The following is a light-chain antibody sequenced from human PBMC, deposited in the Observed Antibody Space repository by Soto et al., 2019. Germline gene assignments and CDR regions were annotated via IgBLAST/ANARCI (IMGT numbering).Light chain of an antibody. CDR3: CSITSINIWV. CDR2: EVS. Sequence: QSALTQPASVSGSPGQSITISCTGTSSDVGGYNYVSWYQQHPGKAPKLMIYEVSNRPSGVSHRFSGSKSGNTASLTISGRQAEDEADYYCCSITSINIWVFGGGTKLTVL. J-gene: IGLJ3*02. V-gene: IGLV2-14*01. CDR1: SSDVGGYNY.